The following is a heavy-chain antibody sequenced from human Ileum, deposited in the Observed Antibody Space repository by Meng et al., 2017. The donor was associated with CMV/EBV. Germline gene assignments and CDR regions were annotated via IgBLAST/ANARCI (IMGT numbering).Heavy chain of an antibody. Sequence: LRETGPRLVRPSETLSLTCTVSGDSMRRYYWSWIRQSPGKALEWIGYIYYSGNAVYNPSFKSRVTISVDTSKSQFYLKVNSVTAADTAVYYCARDGYFDSGTYPLDHWGQGTLVTVSS. CDR3: ARDGYFDSGTYPLDH. CDR2: IYYSGNA. J-gene: IGHJ4*02. V-gene: IGHV4-59*01. D-gene: IGHD3-10*01. CDR1: GDSMRRYY.